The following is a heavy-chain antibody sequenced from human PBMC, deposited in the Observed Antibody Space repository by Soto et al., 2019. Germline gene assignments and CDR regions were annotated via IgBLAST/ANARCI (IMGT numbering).Heavy chain of an antibody. CDR2: INHSGST. CDR3: ARGSDYSFSWYFEYYYGMDV. CDR1: GGSFSGYY. D-gene: IGHD6-13*01. J-gene: IGHJ6*04. V-gene: IGHV4-34*01. Sequence: SETLSLTCAVYGGSFSGYYWSWIRQPPGKGLEWIGEINHSGSTNYNPSLKSRVTISVDTSKNQFALKLSSVTAADTAVYYCARGSDYSFSWYFEYYYGMDVWGKGTTVTVAS.